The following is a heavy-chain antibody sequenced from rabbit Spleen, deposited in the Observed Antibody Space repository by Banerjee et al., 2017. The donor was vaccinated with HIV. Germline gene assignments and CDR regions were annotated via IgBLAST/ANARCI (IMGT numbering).Heavy chain of an antibody. CDR1: GFPFSDKTV. V-gene: IGHV1S45*01. Sequence: QEQEVESGGGLVKPVASLTLTCKASGFPFSDKTVMCWVRQAPGKGLEWIACINALTGKAVYASWAKGRFTFSKTSSTTVTVQMTTETSAHSAPDVCARGFPDFTGCGFCGRGQGTLVTVS. CDR3: ARGFPDFTGCGFCG. D-gene: IGHD7-1*01. CDR2: INALTGKA. J-gene: IGHJ3*01.